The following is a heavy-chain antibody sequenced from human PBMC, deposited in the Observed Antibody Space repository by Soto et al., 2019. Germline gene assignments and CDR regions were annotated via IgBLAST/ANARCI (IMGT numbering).Heavy chain of an antibody. CDR1: GLTFSNYA. CDR2: IGGRGDNT. D-gene: IGHD3-22*01. J-gene: IGHJ1*01. CDR3: ANYYASSGYPYGFFQH. V-gene: IGHV3-23*01. Sequence: EVQLLESGGGLVQPGGFLRISCAASGLTFSNYAMSWVRQAPGKGLEWVSSIGGRGDNTYYADSVEGRFTISRDISKNALYLQMNSLRVDDTAVYYCANYYASSGYPYGFFQHWCQGTLVTVSS.